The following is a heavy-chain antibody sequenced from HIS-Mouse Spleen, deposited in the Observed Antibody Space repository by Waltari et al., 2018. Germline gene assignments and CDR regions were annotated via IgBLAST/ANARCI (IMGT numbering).Heavy chain of an antibody. CDR3: VVSGS. V-gene: IGHV3-30*03. J-gene: IGHJ3*01. D-gene: IGHD1-26*01. Sequence: VESGGGVVQPGRSLRLSCAASGFTFSSYGMHWVRQAPGKGLEWVAVISYDGSNKYYADSVKGRFTISRDNSKNTLYLQMNSLRAEDTAVYYCVVSGSWGQGTMVTVSS. CDR2: ISYDGSNK. CDR1: GFTFSSYG.